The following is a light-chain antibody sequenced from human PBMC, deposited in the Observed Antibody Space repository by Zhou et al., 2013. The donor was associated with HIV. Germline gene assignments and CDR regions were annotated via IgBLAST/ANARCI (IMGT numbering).Light chain of an antibody. CDR3: SSYSSSSTLYV. CDR1: SSDVGAYDY. V-gene: IGLV2-14*03. CDR2: DVN. J-gene: IGLJ1*01. Sequence: QSALTQPASVSGSPGQSITISCTGSSSDVGAYDYVSWYQQHPGKAPKLMIYDVNKRPSGVSNRFSGSKSGNTASLTISGLQAEDEAGYYCSSYSSSSTLYVFGTGTKVTV.